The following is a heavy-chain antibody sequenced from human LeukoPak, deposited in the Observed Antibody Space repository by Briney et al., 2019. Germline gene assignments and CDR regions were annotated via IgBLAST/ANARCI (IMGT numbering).Heavy chain of an antibody. V-gene: IGHV4-59*01. D-gene: IGHD6-6*01. CDR1: DGSISSYY. J-gene: IGHJ5*02. CDR2: IYYSGST. Sequence: SETLSLTCTVSDGSISSYYWSWIRQPPGKGLEWIGYIYYSGSTNYNPSLKSRVTISVDTSKNQFSLKLSSVTAADTAVYYCARVLPSIAARLYNWFDPWGQGTLVTVSS. CDR3: ARVLPSIAARLYNWFDP.